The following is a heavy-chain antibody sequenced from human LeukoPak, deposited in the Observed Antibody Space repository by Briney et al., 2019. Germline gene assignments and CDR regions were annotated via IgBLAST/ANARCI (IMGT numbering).Heavy chain of an antibody. D-gene: IGHD2-15*01. J-gene: IGHJ6*02. Sequence: GGSLRLSCAASGFSFSSYAMSWVRQAPGKGLEWVSALSGSGGNTYYADSVKGRFTISRDNSKNTLYLQMNSLRAEDTAVYYCAKRARYCSGGSCYYYYYGMDVWGQGTTVTVSS. CDR1: GFSFSSYA. CDR2: LSGSGGNT. CDR3: AKRARYCSGGSCYYYYYGMDV. V-gene: IGHV3-23*01.